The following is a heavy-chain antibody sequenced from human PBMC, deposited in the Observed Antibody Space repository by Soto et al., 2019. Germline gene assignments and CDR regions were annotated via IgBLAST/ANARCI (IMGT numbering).Heavy chain of an antibody. CDR3: AKVVVNDYSNYLLLGYFDY. V-gene: IGHV3-23*01. CDR2: ISGSGGST. D-gene: IGHD4-4*01. J-gene: IGHJ4*02. Sequence: EVQLLESGGGLVQPGGSLRLSCAASGFTFSSYAMSWVRQAPGKGLEWVSAISGSGGSTYYADSVKGRFTISRDNSKNTLYLQRNSLRAEDTAVYYCAKVVVNDYSNYLLLGYFDYWGQGTLVTVSS. CDR1: GFTFSSYA.